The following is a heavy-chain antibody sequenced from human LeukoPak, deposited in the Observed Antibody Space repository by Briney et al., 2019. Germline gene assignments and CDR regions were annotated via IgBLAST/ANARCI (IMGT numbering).Heavy chain of an antibody. V-gene: IGHV4-30-4*01. Sequence: SQTLSLTCTVSGGSISSGDYYWSWIRQPPGKGLEWIGYIYNSGSTYYNPSLKSRVTISVDTSKNQFSLKLSSVTAADTAVYYCARENHGCSSTSCYEEAGSRFDYWGQGTLVTVSS. CDR1: GGSISSGDYY. D-gene: IGHD2-2*01. CDR2: IYNSGST. CDR3: ARENHGCSSTSCYEEAGSRFDY. J-gene: IGHJ4*02.